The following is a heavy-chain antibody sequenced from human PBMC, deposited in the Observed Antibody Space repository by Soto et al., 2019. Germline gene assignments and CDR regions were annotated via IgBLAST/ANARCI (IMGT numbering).Heavy chain of an antibody. J-gene: IGHJ4*02. CDR1: GFTFSTYG. D-gene: IGHD2-15*01. CDR3: ARDPPYGGYFDY. Sequence: QVQLVESGGGVVQPGRSLRLSCAASGFTFSTYGMHWVRQAPGKGLEWVAVIWNDGSNKYYADSVKGRFTISRDNSKNTLYLQMNSLRAEDTAVYYCARDPPYGGYFDYWGQGTLVTVSS. V-gene: IGHV3-33*01. CDR2: IWNDGSNK.